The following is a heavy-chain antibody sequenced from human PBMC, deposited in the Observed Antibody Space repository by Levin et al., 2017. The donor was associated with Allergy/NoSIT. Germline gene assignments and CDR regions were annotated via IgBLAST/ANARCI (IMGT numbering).Heavy chain of an antibody. D-gene: IGHD3-10*01. CDR3: ARLEHYGSGAFRYFDL. J-gene: IGHJ2*01. Sequence: SETLSLICTVSGGSVSSGSYYWGWIRQPPGKGLEWIGNIYYSGNTYYNPSLKSRVTMSVDTSKNQFSLRLNSVTAADTAVYYCARLEHYGSGAFRYFDLWGRGTLVTVSS. CDR2: IYYSGNT. CDR1: GGSVSSGSYY. V-gene: IGHV4-39*01.